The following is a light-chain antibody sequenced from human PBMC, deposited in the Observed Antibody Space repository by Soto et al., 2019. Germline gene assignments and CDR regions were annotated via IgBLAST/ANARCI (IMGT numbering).Light chain of an antibody. Sequence: DIQMTQSPSSLSASVEDRVIITCRASQSISNHLNWYQQKPGKAHKXLIYKASTLKSGVPSRFSGSGSGTEGTITISSLQPDDGATYDGQHYNSYSEAFGQGTKVEIK. CDR2: KAS. CDR3: QHYNSYSEA. V-gene: IGKV1-5*03. J-gene: IGKJ1*01. CDR1: QSISNH.